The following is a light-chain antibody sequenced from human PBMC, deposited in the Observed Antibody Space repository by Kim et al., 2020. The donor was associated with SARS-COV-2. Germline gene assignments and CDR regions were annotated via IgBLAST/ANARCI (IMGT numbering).Light chain of an antibody. CDR3: QQYGSSPST. CDR1: QSVSRCY. J-gene: IGKJ2*02. CDR2: GAS. Sequence: PVERATLSCRASQSVSRCYLAWYQQKPRPAPRLLIYGASSRATGIPYRFSGSGSGTDFTLTISRLEPEDFAVYYCQQYGSSPSTFGHGTKLEI. V-gene: IGKV3-20*01.